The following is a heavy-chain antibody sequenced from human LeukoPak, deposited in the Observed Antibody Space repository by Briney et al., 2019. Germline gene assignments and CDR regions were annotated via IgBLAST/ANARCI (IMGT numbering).Heavy chain of an antibody. D-gene: IGHD2-15*01. CDR2: IYYSGST. CDR1: GGSISSYY. CDR3: ARALLYPYFDY. V-gene: IGHV4-59*01. Sequence: PSETLSLTCTVSGGSISSYYWSWIRQPPGKGLEWIGYIYYSGSTNYNPSLKSRVTISVDTSKNQFSLKLSSVTAADTAVYYCARALLYPYFDYWGRGTLVTVSS. J-gene: IGHJ4*02.